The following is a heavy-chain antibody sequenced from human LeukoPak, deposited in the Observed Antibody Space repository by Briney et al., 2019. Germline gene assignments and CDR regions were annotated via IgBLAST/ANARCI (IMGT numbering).Heavy chain of an antibody. D-gene: IGHD1-26*01. Sequence: TASETLSLTCTVSGGSISSYYWSWVRQPAGKGLEWLGYIYYSGSTNYNPSLKSRVTISVDTSKNQFSLKLSSVTAADTAVYYCARHGPSYSGSLEFDYWGQGTLVTVSS. J-gene: IGHJ4*02. CDR3: ARHGPSYSGSLEFDY. V-gene: IGHV4-59*08. CDR1: GGSISSYY. CDR2: IYYSGST.